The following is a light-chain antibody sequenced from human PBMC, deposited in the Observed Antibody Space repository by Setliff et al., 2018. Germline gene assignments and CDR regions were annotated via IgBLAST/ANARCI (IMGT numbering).Light chain of an antibody. J-gene: IGLJ1*01. CDR2: EVS. Sequence: ALTQPPSASGSPGQSVTISCTGTSSDVGGYNYVSWYQQHPGKAPKLMIYEVSKRPSGVPDRFSGSKSGNTASLTVSGLQAEDEADYYCSSYAGSNNPYVFGTGTKV. CDR3: SSYAGSNNPYV. V-gene: IGLV2-8*01. CDR1: SSDVGGYNY.